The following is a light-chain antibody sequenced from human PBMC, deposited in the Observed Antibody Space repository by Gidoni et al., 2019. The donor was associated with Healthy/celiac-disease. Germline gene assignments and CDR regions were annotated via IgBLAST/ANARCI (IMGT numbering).Light chain of an antibody. CDR1: QSISSY. Sequence: DIQMTQSPSSLSASVGDRVNITCRASQSISSYLNWYQQKPGKAPKLLIYAASSLQSGVPSRFSGSGSGTDFTLTISSLQPEDFATYYCQQRGTFGPGTKVDIK. J-gene: IGKJ3*01. V-gene: IGKV1-39*01. CDR3: QQRGT. CDR2: AAS.